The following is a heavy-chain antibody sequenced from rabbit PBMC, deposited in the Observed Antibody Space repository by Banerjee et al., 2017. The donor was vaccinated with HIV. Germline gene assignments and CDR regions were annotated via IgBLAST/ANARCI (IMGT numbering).Heavy chain of an antibody. CDR1: GFSFSSGYY. D-gene: IGHD4-1*01. V-gene: IGHV1S45*01. CDR3: ARDLAGVTGWNFGL. CDR2: IYGGSSGST. J-gene: IGHJ4*01. Sequence: QEQLEESGGGLVQPEGSLTLTCKASGFSFSSGYYMYWVRQAPGKGLEWIACIYGGSSGSTYYASWAKGRFTISKTSSTTVTLQMTSLTAADTATYFCARDLAGVTGWNFGLWGPGTLVTVS.